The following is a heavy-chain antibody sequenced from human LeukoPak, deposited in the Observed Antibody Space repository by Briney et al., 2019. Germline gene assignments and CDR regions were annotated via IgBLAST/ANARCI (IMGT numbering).Heavy chain of an antibody. CDR2: IYSGTT. V-gene: IGHV4-39*07. D-gene: IGHD3-22*01. CDR3: VSEPLEHDTSGYFDY. Sequence: SETLSVTCSVSGGSISSSTYYWGWVRQPPGKGLEWIGIIYSGTTFYNPSLKSRVTISVDTSKNNFSLKVRSLTAADTAVYYCVSEPLEHDTSGYFDYWGQGTLVTVSS. CDR1: GGSISSSTYY. J-gene: IGHJ4*02.